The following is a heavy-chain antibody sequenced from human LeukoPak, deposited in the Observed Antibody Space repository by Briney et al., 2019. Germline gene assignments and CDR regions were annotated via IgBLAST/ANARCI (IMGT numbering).Heavy chain of an antibody. Sequence: PSETLSLTCTVSGGSISSYYWSWIRQPPGKGLEWIGYIYYSGSTNYNPSLKSRVTISVDTSKNQFSLKLSSVTAADTAVYYCARHPYCSGGSCTEDYWGQGTLVTVSS. V-gene: IGHV4-59*08. D-gene: IGHD2-15*01. CDR3: ARHPYCSGGSCTEDY. J-gene: IGHJ4*02. CDR2: IYYSGST. CDR1: GGSISSYY.